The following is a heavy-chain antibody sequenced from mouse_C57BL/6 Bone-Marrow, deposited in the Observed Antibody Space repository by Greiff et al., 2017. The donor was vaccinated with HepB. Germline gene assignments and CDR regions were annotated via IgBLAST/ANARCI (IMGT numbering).Heavy chain of an antibody. CDR2: IDPETGGT. V-gene: IGHV1-15*01. CDR3: TRFDYSNPHYYAMDY. D-gene: IGHD2-5*01. CDR1: GYTFTDYE. J-gene: IGHJ4*01. Sequence: QVQLQQSGAELVRPGASVTLSCKASGYTFTDYEMHWVKQTPVHGLEWIGAIDPETGGTAYNQKFKGKAILTADKSSSTAYMELRSLTSEDSAVYYCTRFDYSNPHYYAMDYWGQGTSVTVSS.